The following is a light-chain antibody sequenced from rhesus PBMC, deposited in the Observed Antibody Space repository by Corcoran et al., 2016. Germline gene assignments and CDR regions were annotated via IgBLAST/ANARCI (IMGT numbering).Light chain of an antibody. CDR1: SSDIGGYNR. Sequence: QAALTQPRSVSGSPGQSVTISCTGTSSDIGGYNRVSWYQQHPGKATKLMIYEVSKRPSGVSDRFSGSKSGNTASLTISGLQAEHEAAYYCISYAGSNTYIFGAGTRLTVL. J-gene: IGLJ1*01. CDR3: ISYAGSNTYI. CDR2: EVS. V-gene: IGLV2-23*02.